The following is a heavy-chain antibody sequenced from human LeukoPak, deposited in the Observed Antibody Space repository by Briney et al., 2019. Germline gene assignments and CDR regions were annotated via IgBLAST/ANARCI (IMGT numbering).Heavy chain of an antibody. D-gene: IGHD3-22*01. V-gene: IGHV4-59*12. Sequence: SETLSLTCTVSGGSISSYYWSWIRQPPGKGLEWIGYIYYSGSTNYNPSLKSRVTMSVDTSKNQFSLKLSSVTAADTAVYYCAREVYDSSGYHSSYYYYMDVWGKGTTVTISS. CDR1: GGSISSYY. CDR3: AREVYDSSGYHSSYYYYMDV. CDR2: IYYSGST. J-gene: IGHJ6*03.